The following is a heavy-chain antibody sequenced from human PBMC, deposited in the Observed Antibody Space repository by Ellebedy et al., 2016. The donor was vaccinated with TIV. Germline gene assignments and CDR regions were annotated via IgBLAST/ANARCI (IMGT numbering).Heavy chain of an antibody. D-gene: IGHD5-24*01. Sequence: SETLSLTXSVSGDSVTSSSYYWTWIRQRPGRGLEWIGYISNTGKTYYNSSLKSRVDVSLDTSENQFSLKLSSMTAADAAVYYCARGWQLLPYSVLNVWGQGTVVTVSS. J-gene: IGHJ3*01. CDR1: GDSVTSSSYY. CDR3: ARGWQLLPYSVLNV. V-gene: IGHV4-31*03. CDR2: ISNTGKT.